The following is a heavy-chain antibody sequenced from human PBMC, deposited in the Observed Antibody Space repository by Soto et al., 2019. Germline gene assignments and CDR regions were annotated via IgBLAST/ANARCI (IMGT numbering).Heavy chain of an antibody. V-gene: IGHV3-23*01. J-gene: IGHJ4*01. Sequence: EVQLLESGGGLVQPGGSLRLSCTASGFTFSTYGMRWVRQAPGKGLEWVSSLSGDGTTTYYIDSVKVRFTISRDNSRNTLSLQMNSLRTEETAVYYCAKDISFDTSAYKYWGHGMLVTVSS. D-gene: IGHD3-22*01. CDR1: GFTFSTYG. CDR2: LSGDGTTT. CDR3: AKDISFDTSAYKY.